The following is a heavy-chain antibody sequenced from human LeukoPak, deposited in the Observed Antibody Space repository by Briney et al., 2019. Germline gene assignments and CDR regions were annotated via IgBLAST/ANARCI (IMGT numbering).Heavy chain of an antibody. CDR1: GFTVSSNY. CDR3: TTDIVGATERDY. V-gene: IGHV3-15*01. D-gene: IGHD1-26*01. Sequence: PGXSLRLSCAASGFTVSSNYMSWVRQAAGKGLEWVGRIKSKTDGGTTDYAAAVKGILNRSRDEKKKPLYLQMNSLKTEDTAVYYCTTDIVGATERDYWGQGTLVTVSS. CDR2: IKSKTDGGTT. J-gene: IGHJ4*02.